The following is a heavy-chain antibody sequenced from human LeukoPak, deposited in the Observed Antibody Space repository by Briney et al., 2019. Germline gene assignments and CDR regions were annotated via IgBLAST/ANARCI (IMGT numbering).Heavy chain of an antibody. CDR2: IYTSGST. J-gene: IGHJ6*03. D-gene: IGHD3-10*01. CDR1: GGSISSGSYY. V-gene: IGHV4-61*02. CDR3: ARDPPSGYYYYMDV. Sequence: PSETLSLTCTVSGGSISSGSYYWSRIRQPAGKGLEWIGRIYTSGSTNYNPSLKSRVTISVDTSKNQFSLKLSSVTAADTAVYYCARDPPSGYYYYMDVWGKGTTVTVSS.